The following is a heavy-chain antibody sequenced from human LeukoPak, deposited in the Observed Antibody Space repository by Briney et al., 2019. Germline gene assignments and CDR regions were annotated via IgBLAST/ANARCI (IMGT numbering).Heavy chain of an antibody. CDR1: GFTFKSYS. Sequence: GGSLRLSCAASGFTFKSYSMNWVRQAPGKGLEWVSSISGSSKYIYYADSVKGRFTITRDTARNSLYLQMNSLRGDDTAVYYCVRERECSTSCAFDSWGQGTLVTVSS. CDR2: ISGSSKYI. J-gene: IGHJ4*02. CDR3: VRERECSTSCAFDS. V-gene: IGHV3-21*01. D-gene: IGHD2-2*01.